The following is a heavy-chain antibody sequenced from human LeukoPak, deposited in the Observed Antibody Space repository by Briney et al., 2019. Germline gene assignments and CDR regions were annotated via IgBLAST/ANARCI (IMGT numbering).Heavy chain of an antibody. D-gene: IGHD7-27*01. Sequence: SETLSLTCAVSDDSISSSYWWSWVRQPPGKGLEWIGEIYHSGSTNYNPSLKSRVTISVDKSKNQFSLKLTSVTAADTAVYYCARDPLTGASPDAFDIWGQGTMVSVSS. CDR1: DDSISSSYW. V-gene: IGHV4-4*02. J-gene: IGHJ3*02. CDR3: ARDPLTGASPDAFDI. CDR2: IYHSGST.